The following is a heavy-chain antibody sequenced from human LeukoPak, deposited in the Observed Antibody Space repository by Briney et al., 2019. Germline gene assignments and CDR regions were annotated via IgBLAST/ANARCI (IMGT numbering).Heavy chain of an antibody. CDR2: IKQDGSEK. J-gene: IGHJ4*02. V-gene: IGHV3-7*01. D-gene: IGHD1-26*01. CDR3: ARARIVGAYAPFDY. CDR1: GFTLTDYW. Sequence: GGSLRLSCAASGFTLTDYWMSWVRQASGKGLEWVANIKQDGSEKYYVDSVKGRFTISRDNAKNSLYLQMNSLRAEDTAVYYCARARIVGAYAPFDYWGQGTLVTVSS.